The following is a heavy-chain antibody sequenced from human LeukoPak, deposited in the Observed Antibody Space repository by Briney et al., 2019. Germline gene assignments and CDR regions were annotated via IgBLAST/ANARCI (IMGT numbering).Heavy chain of an antibody. CDR3: AKVDIVPVPAARPLDP. V-gene: IGHV3-23*01. CDR2: LGGSGSST. J-gene: IGHJ5*02. CDR1: GFTFSNYA. Sequence: GGSLRLSCAASGFTFSNYAMTWVRQAPGKGLEWVSALGGSGSSTYYADSVKGRFTIFRDNSNNTLYLQMTSLRAEDTAVYYCAKVDIVPVPAARPLDPWGQGTLVTVSS. D-gene: IGHD2-2*02.